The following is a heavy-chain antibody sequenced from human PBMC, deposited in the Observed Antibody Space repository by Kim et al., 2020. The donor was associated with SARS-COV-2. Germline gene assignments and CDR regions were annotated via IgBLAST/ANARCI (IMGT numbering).Heavy chain of an antibody. CDR2: IYYSGST. CDR1: GGSISSSSYY. D-gene: IGHD3-3*01. Sequence: SETLSLTCTVSGGSISSSSYYWGWIRQPPGKGLEWIGSIYYSGSTYYNPSLKSRVTISVDTSKNQFSLKLSSVTAADTAVYYCARQRPHADDFWSGFTENNWFDPWGQGTLVTVSS. CDR3: ARQRPHADDFWSGFTENNWFDP. V-gene: IGHV4-39*01. J-gene: IGHJ5*02.